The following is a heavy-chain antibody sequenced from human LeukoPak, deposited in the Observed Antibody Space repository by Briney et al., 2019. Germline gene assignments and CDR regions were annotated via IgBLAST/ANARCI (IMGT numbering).Heavy chain of an antibody. D-gene: IGHD4-17*01. Sequence: ASVKVSCKASGYTFTRYFLHWVRQATGHGLEWIGWINPNSGGTNYAQKFQGRVTMTRDTSISTAYMELSRLRSDDTALYYCAKDMRKKSDYPSFDSWGQGTQVTVSS. J-gene: IGHJ4*02. CDR1: GYTFTRYF. CDR2: INPNSGGT. V-gene: IGHV1-2*02. CDR3: AKDMRKKSDYPSFDS.